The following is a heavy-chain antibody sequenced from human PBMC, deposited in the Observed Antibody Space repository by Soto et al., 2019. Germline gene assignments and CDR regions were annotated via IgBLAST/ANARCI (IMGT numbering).Heavy chain of an antibody. CDR3: ARASGWFDP. CDR2: INHSGST. Sequence: SETLSLTCAVYGGSFSGYYWSWIRQPPGKGLEWIGEINHSGSTNYNPSLKSRVTISVDTSKNQFSLKLSFVTAADTAVYYCARASGWFDPWGQGTLVTVSS. J-gene: IGHJ5*02. D-gene: IGHD3-10*01. CDR1: GGSFSGYY. V-gene: IGHV4-34*01.